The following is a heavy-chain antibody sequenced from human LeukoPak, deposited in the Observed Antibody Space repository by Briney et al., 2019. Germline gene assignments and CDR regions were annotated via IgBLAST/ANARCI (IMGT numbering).Heavy chain of an antibody. CDR2: IKQDGSEK. D-gene: IGHD2-2*01. J-gene: IGHJ6*02. CDR3: ARVVVVGNYYYYYGMDV. Sequence: GGSLRLSCAASGFTFSSYWMSWVRQAPGKGLEGVANIKQDGSEKYYVDSVKGRFTISRDNAKNSLYLQMNSLRAEDTAVYYCARVVVVGNYYYYYGMDVWGQGTTVTVSS. CDR1: GFTFSSYW. V-gene: IGHV3-7*01.